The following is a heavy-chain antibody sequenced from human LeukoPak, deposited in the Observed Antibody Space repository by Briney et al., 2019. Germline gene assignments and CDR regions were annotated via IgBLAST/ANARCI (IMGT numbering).Heavy chain of an antibody. Sequence: ASVKVSCKASGYTFTSYAMNWVRQAPGQGLEWMGWMNPSSGNTGYAQKFQGRVTILRNTSSTTVFMELSSLRSDDTAVYYCARADSGWSPYYFYYMDVWGKGTTVTVSS. D-gene: IGHD6-19*01. CDR3: ARADSGWSPYYFYYMDV. CDR1: GYTFTSYA. J-gene: IGHJ6*03. CDR2: MNPSSGNT. V-gene: IGHV1-8*03.